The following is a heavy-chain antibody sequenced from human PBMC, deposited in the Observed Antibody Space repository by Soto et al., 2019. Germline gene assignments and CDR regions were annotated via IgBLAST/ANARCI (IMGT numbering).Heavy chain of an antibody. V-gene: IGHV1-18*01. J-gene: IGHJ4*02. CDR2: ISAYNGNT. Sequence: ASVKVSCKASGYTFTSYGISWVRQAPGQGLEWMGWISAYNGNTNYAQKLQGRVTMTTDTSTNTAYMGLRSLRSDDTAVYYCARSGVWEPRDYWGQGTLVTVSS. D-gene: IGHD1-26*01. CDR1: GYTFTSYG. CDR3: ARSGVWEPRDY.